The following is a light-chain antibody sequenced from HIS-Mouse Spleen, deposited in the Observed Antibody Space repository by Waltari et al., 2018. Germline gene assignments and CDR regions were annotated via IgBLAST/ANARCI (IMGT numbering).Light chain of an antibody. CDR1: SSNIGSNY. CDR2: RKN. Sequence: QSVLTQPPSASGTPGQRVTISCSGSSSNIGSNYVYWYQQLPGTAPKLLIYRKNQRPYGVPDRFAGSKSGTSASLAISVLRSEDEADYYCAAWDDSLSGWVFGGGTKLTVL. V-gene: IGLV1-47*01. J-gene: IGLJ3*02. CDR3: AAWDDSLSGWV.